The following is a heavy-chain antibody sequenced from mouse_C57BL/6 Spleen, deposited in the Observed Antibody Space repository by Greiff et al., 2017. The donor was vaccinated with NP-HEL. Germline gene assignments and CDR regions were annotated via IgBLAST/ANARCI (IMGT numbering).Heavy chain of an antibody. Sequence: VQLQQSGAELVRPGASVTLSCKASGYTFTDYEMHWVKQTPVHGLEWIGAIDPETGGTAYNQKFKGKAILTADKSSSTAYMELRSLTSEDSAVYYCTNYDYDGYYAMDDWGQGTSVTVSS. CDR3: TNYDYDGYYAMDD. V-gene: IGHV1-15*01. CDR1: GYTFTDYE. CDR2: IDPETGGT. J-gene: IGHJ4*01. D-gene: IGHD2-4*01.